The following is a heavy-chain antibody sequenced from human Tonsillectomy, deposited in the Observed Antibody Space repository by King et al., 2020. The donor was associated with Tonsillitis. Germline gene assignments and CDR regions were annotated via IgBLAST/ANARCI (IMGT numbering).Heavy chain of an antibody. D-gene: IGHD3-3*01. Sequence: DVQLVESGGGLVQPGGSLRLSCAASGFTFNRFWMSWVRQAPGKGLEWVANKKEDGSEKYYVDSVKGRFTISRDNAKKSVYLQMNSLRAEDTAVYYCAREIELDYYDFWSGYYPSLDYWGQGTLVTVSS. V-gene: IGHV3-7*01. CDR3: AREIELDYYDFWSGYYPSLDY. CDR2: KKEDGSEK. J-gene: IGHJ4*02. CDR1: GFTFNRFW.